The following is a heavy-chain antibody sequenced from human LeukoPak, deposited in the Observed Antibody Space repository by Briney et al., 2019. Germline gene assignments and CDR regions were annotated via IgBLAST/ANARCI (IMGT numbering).Heavy chain of an antibody. V-gene: IGHV3-74*03. J-gene: IGHJ1*01. CDR3: ARVRGPGMNEYFHL. D-gene: IGHD3-10*01. CDR2: INNDGTTT. CDR1: GFTFSGAW. Sequence: GGSLRLSCAASGFTFSGAWMHWVRQAPGKGLVWASRINNDGTTTMYADSVKGRFTLSRDNAKNTLYLQMNSLRAEDTAVYYCARVRGPGMNEYFHLWGQGTLVTVSS.